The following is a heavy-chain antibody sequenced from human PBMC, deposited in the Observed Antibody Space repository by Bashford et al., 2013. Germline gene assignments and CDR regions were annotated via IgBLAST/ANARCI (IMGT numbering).Heavy chain of an antibody. J-gene: IGHJ4*02. D-gene: IGHD5-12*01. Sequence: WVRQAPGQGLEWMGWINTNTGNPTYAQGFTGRFVFSLDTSVSTAYLQICSLKAEDTAVYYCARAVATSDYFDYVGPGNPGHRLL. V-gene: IGHV7-4-1*01. CDR2: INTNTGNP. CDR3: ARAVATSDYFDY.